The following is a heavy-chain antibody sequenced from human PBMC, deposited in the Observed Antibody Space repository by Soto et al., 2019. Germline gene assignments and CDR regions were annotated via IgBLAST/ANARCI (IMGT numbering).Heavy chain of an antibody. CDR2: IIPFFGTA. J-gene: IGHJ4*02. D-gene: IGHD4-17*01. CDR1: GGTFSTFG. CDR3: AKSAPMDAGDKHYYDF. V-gene: IGHV1-69*13. Sequence: SVKVSCKASGGTFSTFGISWVRQAPGQGLEWMGGIIPFFGTARYSQKFEDRITITADESTNTVYMDLRSLTSEDTAIYYCAKSAPMDAGDKHYYDFWGQGALVTVSS.